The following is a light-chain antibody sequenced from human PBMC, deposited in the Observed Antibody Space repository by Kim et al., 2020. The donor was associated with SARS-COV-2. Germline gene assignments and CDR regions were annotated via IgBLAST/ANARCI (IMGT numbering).Light chain of an antibody. CDR3: QQYDTYS. J-gene: IGKJ1*01. CDR2: QAS. V-gene: IGKV1-5*03. Sequence: SASIGDRVTITGRASQGIDSWLAWYQQKPGKAPNLLIYQASLLENGVPSSFSGSGSGTDFTLSISSLQPDDFATYYCQQYDTYSFGQGTKVDIK. CDR1: QGIDSW.